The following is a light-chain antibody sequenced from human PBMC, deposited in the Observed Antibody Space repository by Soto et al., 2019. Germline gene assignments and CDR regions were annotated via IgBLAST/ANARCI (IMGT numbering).Light chain of an antibody. V-gene: IGKV3-20*01. J-gene: IGKJ1*01. CDR2: GAS. CDR3: QQHGNSPWT. Sequence: EIVLTQSPGTRSLSPGERATLSCRASQSVSTTYLAWYQQKPGQAPRLLIYGASSRATGIPDRFSGSGSGTDFTLTISRLEPEDFAVYYCQQHGNSPWTFGQGTKVDI. CDR1: QSVSTTY.